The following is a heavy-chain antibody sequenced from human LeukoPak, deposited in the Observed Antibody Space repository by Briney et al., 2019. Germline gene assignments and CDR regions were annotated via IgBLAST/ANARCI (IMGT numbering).Heavy chain of an antibody. V-gene: IGHV1-69*06. CDR2: IIPIFGTA. J-gene: IGHJ4*02. Sequence: SVKVSCKASGGTFSSYAISWVRQAPGQGLEWMGGIIPIFGTANYAQKFQGRVAITADKSTSTAYMELSSLRSEDTAVYYCAGEKGLRLRGFDYWGQGTLVTVSS. D-gene: IGHD5-12*01. CDR1: GGTFSSYA. CDR3: AGEKGLRLRGFDY.